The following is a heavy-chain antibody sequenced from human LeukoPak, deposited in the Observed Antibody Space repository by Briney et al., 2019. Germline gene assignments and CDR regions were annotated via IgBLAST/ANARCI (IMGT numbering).Heavy chain of an antibody. CDR1: GFTFSSYE. Sequence: GGSLRLSCAASGFTFSSYEMNWVRQAPGKGLEWVSYISSSGSTIYYADSVKGRFTISRGNAKNSVYLQMNSLRAEDTAVYYCARIRLFASDIWGQGTMVTVSS. CDR3: ARIRLFASDI. V-gene: IGHV3-48*03. CDR2: ISSSGSTI. J-gene: IGHJ3*02.